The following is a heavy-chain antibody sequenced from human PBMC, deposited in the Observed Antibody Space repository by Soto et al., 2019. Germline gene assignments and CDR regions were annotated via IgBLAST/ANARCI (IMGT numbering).Heavy chain of an antibody. Sequence: QVQLVESGGGVVQPGRSLRLSCAASGFTFSSYGMHWVRQAPGKGLEWVAVISYDGSNKYYADSVKGRFTISRDNSKNTLYLQMNSLRAEDTAVYYCAKTDYGDYVLLDYWGQGTLVTVSS. CDR2: ISYDGSNK. V-gene: IGHV3-30*18. J-gene: IGHJ4*02. CDR1: GFTFSSYG. D-gene: IGHD4-17*01. CDR3: AKTDYGDYVLLDY.